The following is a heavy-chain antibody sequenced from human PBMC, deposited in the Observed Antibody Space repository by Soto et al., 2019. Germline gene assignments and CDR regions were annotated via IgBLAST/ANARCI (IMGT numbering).Heavy chain of an antibody. CDR1: GFTFSSYA. Sequence: EVQLVESGGGLVQPGGSLRLSCAASGFTFSSYAMSWVRQAPGKGLEWDAASIGSGGSTYYADSVKGRFTITRDTSKNTLYLQMNSLMAEETAVAYCANAGNPIPDLTGYYRPGWFDLWGQGSLATVSS. J-gene: IGHJ5*02. V-gene: IGHV3-23*04. D-gene: IGHD3-9*01. CDR2: SIGSGGST. CDR3: ANAGNPIPDLTGYYRPGWFDL.